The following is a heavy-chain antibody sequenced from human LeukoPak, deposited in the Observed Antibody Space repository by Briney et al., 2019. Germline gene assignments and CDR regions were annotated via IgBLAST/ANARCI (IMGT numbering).Heavy chain of an antibody. CDR1: DDSISDYY. CDR2: FHNSGTS. D-gene: IGHD3-16*01. Sequence: SETLSLTCTVSDDSISDYYRGWIRQPPGKGLEWIGYFHNSGTSTYSPSLKSRVTISADTSKNQFSLKLNSLTTADTAVNYCTRGAGWLIDYWGQGILVTVSS. CDR3: TRGAGWLIDY. V-gene: IGHV4-59*01. J-gene: IGHJ4*02.